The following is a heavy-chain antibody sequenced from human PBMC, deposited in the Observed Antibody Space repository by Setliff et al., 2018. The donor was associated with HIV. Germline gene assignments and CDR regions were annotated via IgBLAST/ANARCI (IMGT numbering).Heavy chain of an antibody. CDR2: IDHSGST. CDR3: ARDRSNWNYGKNYMDV. J-gene: IGHJ6*03. D-gene: IGHD1-7*01. V-gene: IGHV4-34*01. Sequence: KSSETLSLTCAVYGGSVSGYYWSWIRQPPGKGLEWIGEIDHSGSTNYNPSLKSRVTISVDTSKNQFSLKLSSVTAADTAVYYCARDRSNWNYGKNYMDVWGKGTTGTVS. CDR1: GGSVSGYY.